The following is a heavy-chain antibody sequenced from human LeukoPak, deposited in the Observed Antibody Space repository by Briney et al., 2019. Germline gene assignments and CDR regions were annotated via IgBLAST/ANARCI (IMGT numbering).Heavy chain of an antibody. CDR2: ISGSGGST. CDR3: AKEGGHYGDPAGSY. J-gene: IGHJ4*02. D-gene: IGHD4-17*01. CDR1: GFTFGSYA. V-gene: IGHV3-23*01. Sequence: GGSLRLSCAASGFTFGSYAVSWVRQAPGKGLEWVSAISGSGGSTYYADSVKGRFTISRDNSKNTLYLQMNSLRAEDTAVYYCAKEGGHYGDPAGSYWGQGTLVTVSS.